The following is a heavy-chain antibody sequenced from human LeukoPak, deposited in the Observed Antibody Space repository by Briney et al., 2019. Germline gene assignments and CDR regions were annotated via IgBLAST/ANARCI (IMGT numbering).Heavy chain of an antibody. Sequence: SETLSLTCTVSGGSIHGYYWTWVRQPAGKGLEWIGRIYTFDNTNYNPSLKGRVSMSIDTSNSQFSLKLDDVTAADTAIYYCAREWGSTSRRPLDSWGQGSLVTVSS. V-gene: IGHV4-4*07. J-gene: IGHJ4*02. D-gene: IGHD2-2*01. CDR1: GGSIHGYY. CDR3: AREWGSTSRRPLDS. CDR2: IYTFDNT.